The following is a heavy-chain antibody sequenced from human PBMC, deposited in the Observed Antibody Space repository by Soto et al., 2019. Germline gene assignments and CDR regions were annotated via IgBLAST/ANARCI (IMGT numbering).Heavy chain of an antibody. Sequence: ESGGGLVQPGGSLRLSCAASGFTFSSYWMSWVRQAPGRGLEWVANINQDATRQSYVDSVEGRFSISRDNAKNSVYLQMDNLRVDDTAVYYCARVGLFDGNKPITLEFWGQGTLVTVSS. CDR1: GFTFSSYW. CDR2: INQDATRQ. V-gene: IGHV3-7*03. D-gene: IGHD3-10*01. CDR3: ARVGLFDGNKPITLEF. J-gene: IGHJ4*02.